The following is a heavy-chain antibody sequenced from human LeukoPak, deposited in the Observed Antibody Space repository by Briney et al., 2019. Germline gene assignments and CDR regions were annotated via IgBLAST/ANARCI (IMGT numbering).Heavy chain of an antibody. CDR1: GFTFSGYA. V-gene: IGHV3-23*01. CDR3: AKGGGEDFDH. D-gene: IGHD3-10*01. CDR2: ISTTGGNT. J-gene: IGHJ4*02. Sequence: GGSLRLSCAASGFTFSGYAMSWVRQAPGKGLEWVSSISTTGGNTYYAESVKGRFTISRDNSKNTVFPQMSSLRAEDTALYYCAKGGGEDFDHWGQGALVTVSS.